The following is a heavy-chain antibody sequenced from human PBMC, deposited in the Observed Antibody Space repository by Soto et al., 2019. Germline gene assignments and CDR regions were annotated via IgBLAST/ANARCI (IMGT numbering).Heavy chain of an antibody. D-gene: IGHD2-8*01. Sequence: QVQLVESGGGVVQPGRSLRLSCAASGFTFSSYAMHWVRQAPGKGLEWVSVISYDGSNKYYADSVKGRFTISRDNSKNTLYLQMNSLRAEDTAVYYCASDSRMGYAMRASWFDPLGQGTLVTVSS. CDR2: ISYDGSNK. J-gene: IGHJ5*02. V-gene: IGHV3-30-3*01. CDR3: ASDSRMGYAMRASWFDP. CDR1: GFTFSSYA.